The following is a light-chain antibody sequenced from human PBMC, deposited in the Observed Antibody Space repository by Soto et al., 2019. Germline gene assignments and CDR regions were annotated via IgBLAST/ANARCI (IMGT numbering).Light chain of an antibody. CDR3: QQRSNSSIT. Sequence: EIVMTQSPATLSVSPGERATLSCRASQSVSSNLAWYQQKPGQAPTLLRHGAAYRATGIPDRFSGGGSGTDFTLTISSLENEDFAVYYCQQRSNSSITFGQGTRLENK. CDR2: GAA. V-gene: IGKV3-11*01. CDR1: QSVSSN. J-gene: IGKJ5*01.